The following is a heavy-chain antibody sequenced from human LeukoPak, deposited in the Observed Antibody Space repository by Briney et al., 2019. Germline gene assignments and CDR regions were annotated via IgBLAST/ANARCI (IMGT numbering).Heavy chain of an antibody. Sequence: GGSLRLSCAASGFPFSIYAMSWVRQAPGKGLEWVSAISGSGGSTYYADSVKGRFTISRDNSKNTLYLQMNSLRAEDAAVYYCAKPKTTVTTAADYWGQGTLVTVSS. D-gene: IGHD4-17*01. CDR1: GFPFSIYA. CDR3: AKPKTTVTTAADY. V-gene: IGHV3-23*01. J-gene: IGHJ4*02. CDR2: ISGSGGST.